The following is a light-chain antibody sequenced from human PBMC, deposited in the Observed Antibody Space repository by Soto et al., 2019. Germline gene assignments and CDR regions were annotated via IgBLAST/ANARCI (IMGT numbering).Light chain of an antibody. Sequence: QSVLTQPASVSGSPGQSITISCTGTSSDVGGYNYVSWYQHHPGRAPKLIIFDVNNRPSGVSNRFSGSKSGNTASLTISGLQAEDEAVYYCGSYTSASADVLFGGGTKLTVL. CDR3: GSYTSASADVL. V-gene: IGLV2-14*03. J-gene: IGLJ2*01. CDR1: SSDVGGYNY. CDR2: DVN.